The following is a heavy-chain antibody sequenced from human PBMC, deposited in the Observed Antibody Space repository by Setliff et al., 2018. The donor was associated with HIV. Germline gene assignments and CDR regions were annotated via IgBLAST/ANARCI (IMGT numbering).Heavy chain of an antibody. Sequence: PGGSLRLSCAASGFTFNSYWMSWVRQAPGKGLEWVANIKRDGSEKDYADSVKGRFTISRDNAENAVHLQMKSLRAEDTAVYYCARASDRQFNWYLDLWGRGTLVTVSS. J-gene: IGHJ2*01. CDR2: IKRDGSEK. V-gene: IGHV3-7*01. CDR3: ARASDRQFNWYLDL. CDR1: GFTFNSYW.